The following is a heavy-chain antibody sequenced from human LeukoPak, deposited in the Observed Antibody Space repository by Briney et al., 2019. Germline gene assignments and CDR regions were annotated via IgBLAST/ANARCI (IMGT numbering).Heavy chain of an antibody. D-gene: IGHD2/OR15-2a*01. V-gene: IGHV3-49*04. Sequence: GGSLRLSCFVSGFIFGYHAMSWVRQAPGKGLEWVDFIRSKAYGGTTEYAASVDGRFTISRDDYRGIAYLQMNSLKTEDTVFYYCTRGPILLWSHNGRDVGGQGTGVSVS. J-gene: IGHJ6*02. CDR2: IRSKAYGGTT. CDR1: GFIFGYHA. CDR3: TRGPILLWSHNGRDV.